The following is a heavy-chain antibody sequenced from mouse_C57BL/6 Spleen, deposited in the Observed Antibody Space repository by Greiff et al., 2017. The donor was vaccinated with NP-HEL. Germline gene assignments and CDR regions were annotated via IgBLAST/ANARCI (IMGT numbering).Heavy chain of an antibody. CDR2: IWSDGST. V-gene: IGHV2-6-1*01. CDR3: ARHGGYYGSNAMDY. Sequence: VMLVESGPGLVAPSQSLSITCTVSGFSLTSYGVHWVRQPPGKGLEWLVVIWSDGSTTYNSALKSRLSISKDNSKSQVFLKMNSLQTDDTAMYYCARHGGYYGSNAMDYWGQGTSVTVSS. J-gene: IGHJ4*01. CDR1: GFSLTSYG. D-gene: IGHD1-1*01.